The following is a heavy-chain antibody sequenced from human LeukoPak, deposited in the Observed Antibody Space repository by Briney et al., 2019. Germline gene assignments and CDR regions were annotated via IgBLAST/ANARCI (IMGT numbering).Heavy chain of an antibody. J-gene: IGHJ3*02. CDR3: ARERWFDI. D-gene: IGHD4-23*01. V-gene: IGHV4-59*01. CDR1: GGSISNYY. Sequence: SETLSLTCTASGGSISNYYWSWIRQPPGKGLEWIEYIYYSGSTNYNPSLKSRVTISVDTSKNQFSLKLSSVTAADTAVYYCARERWFDIWGQGTMVTVSS. CDR2: IYYSGST.